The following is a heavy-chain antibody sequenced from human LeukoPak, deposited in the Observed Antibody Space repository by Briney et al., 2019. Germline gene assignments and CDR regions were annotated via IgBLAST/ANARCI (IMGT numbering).Heavy chain of an antibody. J-gene: IGHJ5*02. Sequence: ASVKVSCKASGYTFTNYAMNWVRQAPGQGLEWMGWINTNTGDPTYAQGFTGRFVFSLDTSVSTAYLQISSPKAEDTAVYYCARSGGYIYENWFDPWGQGTLVTVSS. V-gene: IGHV7-4-1*02. D-gene: IGHD5-18*01. CDR3: ARSGGYIYENWFDP. CDR1: GYTFTNYA. CDR2: INTNTGDP.